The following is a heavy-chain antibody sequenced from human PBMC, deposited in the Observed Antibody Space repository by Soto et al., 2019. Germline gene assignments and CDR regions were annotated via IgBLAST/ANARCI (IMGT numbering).Heavy chain of an antibody. V-gene: IGHV3-23*01. CDR2: ISGSDGST. J-gene: IGHJ4*02. Sequence: EVQLLESGGGLVQPGGSLRLSCAASGFTFSSYAMNWVRQAPGQGLEWVSVISGSDGSTYYADSVKGRFTISRDNSKNTRNLQMNSLRAEDTAVYYCARRSSSWYFDYWGQGTLVTVSS. CDR3: ARRSSSWYFDY. CDR1: GFTFSSYA. D-gene: IGHD6-13*01.